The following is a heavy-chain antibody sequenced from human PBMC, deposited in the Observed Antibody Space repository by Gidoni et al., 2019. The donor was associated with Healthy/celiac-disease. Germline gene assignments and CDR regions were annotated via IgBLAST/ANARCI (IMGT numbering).Heavy chain of an antibody. CDR3: ARRVGSRANWFDP. D-gene: IGHD1-26*01. CDR2: IYYSGST. V-gene: IGHV4-59*08. Sequence: QVQLQQSCPGREKTSETLSLTCTVSGGSISSYYWSWIRQPPVKGLEWIGYIYYSGSTNYNPSLKSRVTISVDTSKNQFSLKLSSVTAADTAVYYCARRVGSRANWFDPWGQGTLVTVSS. CDR1: GGSISSYY. J-gene: IGHJ5*02.